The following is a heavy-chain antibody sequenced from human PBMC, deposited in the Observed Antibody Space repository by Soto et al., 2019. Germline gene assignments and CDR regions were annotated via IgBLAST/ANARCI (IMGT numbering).Heavy chain of an antibody. CDR1: GFTFSSYA. D-gene: IGHD6-13*01. J-gene: IGHJ4*02. CDR2: ISGSGGST. V-gene: IGHV3-23*01. Sequence: GGSLRLSCAASGFTFSSYAMSWVRQAPGKGLEWVSAISGSGGSTYYADSVKGRFTISRDNSKNTLYLQMNSLRAEETAVYYCAKDGGGVDGQQLVGGSDYWGQGTLVTVSS. CDR3: AKDGGGVDGQQLVGGSDY.